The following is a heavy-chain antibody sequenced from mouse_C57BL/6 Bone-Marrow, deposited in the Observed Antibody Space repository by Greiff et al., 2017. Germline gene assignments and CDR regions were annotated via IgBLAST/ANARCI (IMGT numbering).Heavy chain of an antibody. Sequence: VHVKQSGAELVRPGASVKLSCTASGFNIKDYYMHWVKQRPEQGLEWIGRIDPEDGDTEYAPKFQGKATMTADTSSNTAYLQLSSLTSEDTAVYYCTTSRWSSFAYWGQGTLVTVSA. J-gene: IGHJ3*01. D-gene: IGHD2-3*01. CDR3: TTSRWSSFAY. CDR1: GFNIKDYY. V-gene: IGHV14-1*01. CDR2: IDPEDGDT.